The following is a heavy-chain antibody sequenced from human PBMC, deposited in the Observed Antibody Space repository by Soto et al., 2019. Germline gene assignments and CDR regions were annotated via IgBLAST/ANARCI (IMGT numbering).Heavy chain of an antibody. D-gene: IGHD3-22*01. CDR1: GGTFSSYA. Sequence: QVPLVQSGAEVKKPGSSVKVSCKASGGTFSSYAISWVRQAPGQGLEWMGGIIPIFGTANYAQKFQGRVTITADESTSTAYMELSSLRSEDTAVYYCARDRERYYYDSSGYLPYYFDYWGQGTLVTVSS. V-gene: IGHV1-69*01. CDR3: ARDRERYYYDSSGYLPYYFDY. CDR2: IIPIFGTA. J-gene: IGHJ4*02.